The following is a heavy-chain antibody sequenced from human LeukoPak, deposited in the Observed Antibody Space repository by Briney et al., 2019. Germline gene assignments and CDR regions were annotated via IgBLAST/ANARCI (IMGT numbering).Heavy chain of an antibody. CDR2: IIPILGTS. CDR3: ATDLADATYGFDI. V-gene: IGHV1-69*05. D-gene: IGHD6-13*01. J-gene: IGHJ3*02. CDR1: GGTFSNYA. Sequence: SVKVSCKPSGGTFSNYAISWVRQAPGQGLEWVGGIIPILGTSNSAEKFQGRLTVTTDEFTGTAYMELSTLRSEDTAVYYCATDLADATYGFDIWGQGTMVTVSS.